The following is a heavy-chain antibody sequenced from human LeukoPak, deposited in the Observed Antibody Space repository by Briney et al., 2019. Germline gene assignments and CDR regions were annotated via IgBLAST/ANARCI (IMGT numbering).Heavy chain of an antibody. J-gene: IGHJ4*02. V-gene: IGHV4-61*05. CDR2: IYSSGST. CDR1: GGSISSSSYY. Sequence: SETLSLTCTVSGGSISSSSYYWGWIRQPPGKGLEWIGYIYSSGSTNYNPSLKSRVTMSVDTSENQFSLNLSSVTAADSAVYYCARHTGDGYSASDYWGQGTLVTVSS. CDR3: ARHTGDGYSASDY. D-gene: IGHD5-24*01.